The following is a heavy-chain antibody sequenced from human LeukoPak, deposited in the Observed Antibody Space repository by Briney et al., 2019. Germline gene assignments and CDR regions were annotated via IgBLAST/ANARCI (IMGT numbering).Heavy chain of an antibody. D-gene: IGHD3-10*01. V-gene: IGHV3-30-3*01. CDR1: GFTFSSYA. CDR2: ISYDGSNK. J-gene: IGHJ3*02. Sequence: GRSLRLSCAASGFTFSSYAMHWVRQAPGKGLEWVAVISYDGSNKYYADSVKGRFTISRDNSKNTLYLQMNSLRAEDTAVYYCASPRGSGSYYTFDAFDIWGQGTMVTVSS. CDR3: ASPRGSGSYYTFDAFDI.